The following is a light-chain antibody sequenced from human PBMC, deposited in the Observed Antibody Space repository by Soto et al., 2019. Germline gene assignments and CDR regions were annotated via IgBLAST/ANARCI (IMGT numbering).Light chain of an antibody. CDR1: SGSIASNY. V-gene: IGLV6-57*03. Sequence: NFMLTQPHSVSESPGKTVTISCTRSSGSIASNYVQWYQQRPGSAPTTVIYEDNQRPSVVPDRFSGSIDSSSNSASLTISGLKTEDEADYYCQSYDSSIRWVFGGGTKLTVL. CDR2: EDN. CDR3: QSYDSSIRWV. J-gene: IGLJ3*02.